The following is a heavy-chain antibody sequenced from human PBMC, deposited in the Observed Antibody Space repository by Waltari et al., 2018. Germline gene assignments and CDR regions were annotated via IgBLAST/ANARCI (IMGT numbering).Heavy chain of an antibody. CDR2: INHSGST. D-gene: IGHD6-13*01. CDR1: GGSFRGYY. Sequence: QVQLQQWGAGLLKPSETLSLTCAVYGGSFRGYYWRWIRQPPGKGLEWIGEINHSGSTNYNPSLKSRVTISVDTSKNQFSLKLSSVTAADTAVYYCARGIRRGGIAAAGGDFDYWGQGTLVTVSS. J-gene: IGHJ4*02. CDR3: ARGIRRGGIAAAGGDFDY. V-gene: IGHV4-34*01.